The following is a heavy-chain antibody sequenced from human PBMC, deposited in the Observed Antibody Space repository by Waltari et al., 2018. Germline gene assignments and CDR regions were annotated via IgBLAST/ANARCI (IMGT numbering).Heavy chain of an antibody. D-gene: IGHD3-16*01. CDR1: GYTFTGYS. V-gene: IGHV1-2*06. CDR3: ARQVWGSEAYFDY. CDR2: INPNSGGT. J-gene: IGHJ4*02. Sequence: QVQLVQSGAEVKKPGASVKVSCKASGYTFTGYSMHWVRQAPGQGLEWMGRINPNSGGTNYAQKFQGRVTMTRDTSISTAYMELSRLRSDDTAVYYCARQVWGSEAYFDYWGQGTLVTVSS.